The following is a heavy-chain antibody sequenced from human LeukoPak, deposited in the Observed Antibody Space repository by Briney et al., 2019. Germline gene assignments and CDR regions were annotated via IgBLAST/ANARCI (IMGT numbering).Heavy chain of an antibody. CDR2: IYYSVAT. J-gene: IGHJ5*02. CDR1: GDSILTRTYY. V-gene: IGHV4-39*01. Sequence: SETLSLTCTVSGDSILTRTYYCGLIRQPPGEGLEWIVSIYYSVATHYTPSLKSLVTISVYTSKNHFSLELHSVTAADTAVYYCARHFPLMDYTGWNQGCFDRWGQGTLVTVSS. D-gene: IGHD1-1*01. CDR3: ARHFPLMDYTGWNQGCFDR.